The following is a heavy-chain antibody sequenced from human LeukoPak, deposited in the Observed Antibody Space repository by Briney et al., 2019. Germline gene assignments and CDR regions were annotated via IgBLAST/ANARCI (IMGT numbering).Heavy chain of an antibody. CDR2: ISGSDGGT. Sequence: GGSLRLSCAASGFTFSSCGMTWVRQAPGKGLEWVSTISGSDGGTYYADSVKGRFTISRDNSKNTLYLQMNSLRAEDTAVYYCARGVDYYENSGTIDYWGQGTLVTVSS. CDR1: GFTFSSCG. D-gene: IGHD3-22*01. CDR3: ARGVDYYENSGTIDY. J-gene: IGHJ4*02. V-gene: IGHV3-23*01.